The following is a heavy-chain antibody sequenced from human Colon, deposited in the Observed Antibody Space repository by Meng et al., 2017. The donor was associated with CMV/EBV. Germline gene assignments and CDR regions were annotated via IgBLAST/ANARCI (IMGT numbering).Heavy chain of an antibody. CDR1: GITLSNYK. CDR3: ARARVHSSASDFDY. D-gene: IGHD6-6*01. V-gene: IGHV3-30*03. CDR2: ISYDGTKT. J-gene: IGHJ4*02. Sequence: GGSLRLSCEASGITLSNYKMHWVRQAPGKGLEWVAVISYDGTKTYHGDSVKGRFTISRDDAKNSLYLQMNSLRVDDTAVYYCARARVHSSASDFDYWGRGTLVTVSS.